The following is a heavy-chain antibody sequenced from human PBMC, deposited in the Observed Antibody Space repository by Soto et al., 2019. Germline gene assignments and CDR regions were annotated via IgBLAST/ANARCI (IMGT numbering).Heavy chain of an antibody. D-gene: IGHD3-22*01. J-gene: IGHJ4*02. CDR3: ARDVVAITTGGPDY. Sequence: QVQLVQSGAEVKKPGASVKVSCKASGYTFSNYGISWVRQAPGQGLEWLGWFSAYSGDTNFAQRFQGRVTMTTDTSTSTAYMELRSLTSDDTALYYCARDVVAITTGGPDYWGQGTLVTVSS. CDR1: GYTFSNYG. V-gene: IGHV1-18*01. CDR2: FSAYSGDT.